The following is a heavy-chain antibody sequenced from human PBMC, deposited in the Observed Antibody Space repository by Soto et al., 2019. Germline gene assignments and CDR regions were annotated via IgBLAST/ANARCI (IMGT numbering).Heavy chain of an antibody. CDR3: AEGVAAGYYYGMDV. Sequence: EVQLVESGGGLVQSGGSLRLSCAASGFTFSSYWMSWVRQAPGKGLEWVANIKQDGSDKYYVDSVKGRFTISRDNAKNSLYLQMNSLSAEDTAVYYCAEGVAAGYYYGMDVWGQGTTVTVAS. J-gene: IGHJ6*02. CDR1: GFTFSSYW. D-gene: IGHD6-13*01. V-gene: IGHV3-7*03. CDR2: IKQDGSDK.